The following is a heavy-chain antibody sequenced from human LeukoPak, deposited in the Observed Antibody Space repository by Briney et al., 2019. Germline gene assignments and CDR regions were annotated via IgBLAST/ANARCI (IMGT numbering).Heavy chain of an antibody. V-gene: IGHV4-59*01. CDR3: ARSALVVGIFLDAFDM. CDR2: ISSSGST. Sequence: PSETLSLTCTVSGGSISSYYWSWIRQPPGKGLEWIGYISSSGSTNYNPSLESRVTISVDTSKNRLSLKLSSVTAADTAVYYCARSALVVGIFLDAFDMWGQGTTVTASS. D-gene: IGHD1-26*01. J-gene: IGHJ3*02. CDR1: GGSISSYY.